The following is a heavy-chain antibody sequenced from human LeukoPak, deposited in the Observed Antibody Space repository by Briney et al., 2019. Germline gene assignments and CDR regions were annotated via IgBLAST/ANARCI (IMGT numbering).Heavy chain of an antibody. D-gene: IGHD2-2*01. CDR2: ISGSGGST. V-gene: IGHV3-23*01. CDR3: AKGPIPCSSTSCPRSAFDI. J-gene: IGHJ3*02. Sequence: GGSLRLSCAASGFTFSSYAMSWVRQAPGKGLEWVSAISGSGGSTYYADSVKGRFTISRDNSKNTLYLQMNSLRAEDTAVYYCAKGPIPCSSTSCPRSAFDIWGQGTMVTVSS. CDR1: GFTFSSYA.